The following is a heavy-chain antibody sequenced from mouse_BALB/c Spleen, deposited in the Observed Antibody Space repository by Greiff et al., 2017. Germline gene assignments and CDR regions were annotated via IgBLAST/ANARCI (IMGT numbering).Heavy chain of an antibody. CDR2: INPSNGGT. J-gene: IGHJ4*01. CDR1: GYTFTSYW. Sequence: QVQLQQPGAELVKPGASVKLSCKASGYTFTSYWMYWVKLRPGQGLEWIGEINPSNGGTNYNEKFKRKATLTVDKSSSTAYLQLSSLTSEDAAVYYCTSEMDYWGQGTSVTVSS. V-gene: IGHV1S16*01. CDR3: TSEMDY.